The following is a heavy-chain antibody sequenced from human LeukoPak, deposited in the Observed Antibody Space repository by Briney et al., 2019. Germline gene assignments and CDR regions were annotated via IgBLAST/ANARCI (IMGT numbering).Heavy chain of an antibody. J-gene: IGHJ4*02. CDR3: AKIYSYGSRSFDC. CDR2: ISSSGSTI. Sequence: GGSLRLSCAASGFTFSSYEMNWVRQAPGKGLEWVSYISSSGSTIYYADSVKGRFTISRDNAKNSLYLQMNSLRAEDTAVYYCAKIYSYGSRSFDCWGQGTLVTVSS. V-gene: IGHV3-48*03. D-gene: IGHD5-18*01. CDR1: GFTFSSYE.